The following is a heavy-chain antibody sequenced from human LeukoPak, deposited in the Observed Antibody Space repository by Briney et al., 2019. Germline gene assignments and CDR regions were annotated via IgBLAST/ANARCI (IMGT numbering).Heavy chain of an antibody. V-gene: IGHV4-59*01. CDR1: GGSISSYY. CDR2: IYYSGST. J-gene: IGHJ3*02. CDR3: ARGDAFDI. Sequence: ASETLSLTCTVSGGSISSYYWSWIRQPPGKGLEWIGYIYYSGSTNYNPSLESRVTISVDTSKNQFSLKLSSVTAADTAVYYCARGDAFDIWGQGTMVTVPS.